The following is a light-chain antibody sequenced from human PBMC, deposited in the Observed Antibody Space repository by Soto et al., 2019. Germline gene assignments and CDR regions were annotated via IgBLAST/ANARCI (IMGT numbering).Light chain of an antibody. CDR1: QSISSD. V-gene: IGKV1-39*01. Sequence: DIQMTQSPSSLSASVGDRVTITCRASQSISSDLNWYQQKPGKAPKLLIYAASSLQSGVPSRFSGSGSGTDFTLTISSLQPEDFATYYCQQSYSTPWTFGKGTKLEIK. CDR3: QQSYSTPWT. J-gene: IGKJ1*01. CDR2: AAS.